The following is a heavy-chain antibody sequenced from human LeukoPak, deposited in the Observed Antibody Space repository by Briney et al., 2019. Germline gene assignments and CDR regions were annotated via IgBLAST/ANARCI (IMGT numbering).Heavy chain of an antibody. CDR2: ISAYNGNT. CDR3: ARDIWGSGEYAFDI. D-gene: IGHD7-27*01. V-gene: IGHV1-18*01. J-gene: IGHJ3*02. CDR1: GYTFTSYD. Sequence: GASVKVSCKASGYTFTSYDINWVRQAPGQGLEWMGWISAYNGNTNYAQKLQGRVTMTTDTSTSTAYMELRSLRSDDTAVYYCARDIWGSGEYAFDIWGQGTMVTVSS.